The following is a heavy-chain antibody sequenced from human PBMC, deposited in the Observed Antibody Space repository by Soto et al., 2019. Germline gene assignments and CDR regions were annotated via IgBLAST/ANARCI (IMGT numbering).Heavy chain of an antibody. CDR3: AKDKHSARGGTPHYFDY. Sequence: GGSLRLSCAASGFTFSSYAMSWVRQAPGKGLEWVSAISGSGGSTYYADSVKGRFTISRDNSKNTLYLQMNSLRAEDTAVYYCAKDKHSARGGTPHYFDYWGQGTLVTVSS. CDR1: GFTFSSYA. J-gene: IGHJ4*02. V-gene: IGHV3-23*01. CDR2: ISGSGGST. D-gene: IGHD3-10*01.